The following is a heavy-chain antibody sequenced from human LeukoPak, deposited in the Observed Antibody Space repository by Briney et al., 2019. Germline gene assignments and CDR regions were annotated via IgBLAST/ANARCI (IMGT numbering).Heavy chain of an antibody. CDR2: IYYTSSS. CDR1: GGSISSYY. J-gene: IGHJ4*02. D-gene: IGHD6-13*01. Sequence: PSETPSLTCTVSGGSISSYYWSWIGRTPGTELEWCRDIYYTSSSNYNPSLTSRVTVSVYTYKNHCSLYLSSGTVSATATSLCARQTDMASLSSLKYWGERTLVTVPS. CDR3: ARQTDMASLSSLKY. V-gene: IGHV4-59*08.